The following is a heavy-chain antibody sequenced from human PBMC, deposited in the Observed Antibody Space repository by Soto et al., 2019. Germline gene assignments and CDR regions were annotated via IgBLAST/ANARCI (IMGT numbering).Heavy chain of an antibody. CDR2: INTSGGHT. J-gene: IGHJ3*02. CDR1: GFTFSTYA. CDR3: AKEKWDQRAFDI. Sequence: EVQLLESGGGLVQPGGSLRLSCAASGFTFSTYAMNWVRQAPGKGLEWVSGINTSGGHTYYADSVKGRFTISRDNSKNTLFLQMNSLRAEDTALYYCAKEKWDQRAFDIWVQGTMVTVSS. D-gene: IGHD1-26*01. V-gene: IGHV3-23*01.